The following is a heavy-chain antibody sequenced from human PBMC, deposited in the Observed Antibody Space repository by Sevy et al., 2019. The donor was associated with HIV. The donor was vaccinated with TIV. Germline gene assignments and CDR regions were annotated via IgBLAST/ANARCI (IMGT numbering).Heavy chain of an antibody. V-gene: IGHV4-59*08. CDR2: ISYSGST. D-gene: IGHD3-10*01. CDR1: GGSISSYY. Sequence: SETLSLTCTVSGGSISSYYWSWIRQPPGKGLEWIGYISYSGSTNYNSSLKSRVTISVDTSKNQFSLKLSSVTAADTAVYYCARHVRLKYYYGSGSYYNGHDAFDIWGQGTMVTVSS. J-gene: IGHJ3*02. CDR3: ARHVRLKYYYGSGSYYNGHDAFDI.